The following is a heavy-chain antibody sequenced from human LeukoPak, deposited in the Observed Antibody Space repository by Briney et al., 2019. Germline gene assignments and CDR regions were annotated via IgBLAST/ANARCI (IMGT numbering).Heavy chain of an antibody. CDR3: VAPGYCSSTSCYTFDY. D-gene: IGHD2-2*02. J-gene: IGHJ4*02. CDR2: ISYDGSNK. CDR1: GFTFSSYA. V-gene: IGHV3-30*04. Sequence: GRSLRLSCPASGFTFSSYAMHWVRQAPGKGLEWVAVISYDGSNKYYADSVKGRFTISRDNSKNTLYLQMNSLRAEDTAVYYCVAPGYCSSTSCYTFDYWGQGTLVTVSS.